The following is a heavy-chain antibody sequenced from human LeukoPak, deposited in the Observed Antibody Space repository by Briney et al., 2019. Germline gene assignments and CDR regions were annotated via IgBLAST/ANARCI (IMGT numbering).Heavy chain of an antibody. J-gene: IGHJ6*03. D-gene: IGHD5-12*01. V-gene: IGHV3-48*04. CDR1: GFTFSTYW. Sequence: GGSLRLSCAASGFTFSTYWMHWVRQAPGKGLEWVSYISSSGGTIYYADSVKGRFTISRDNAKNSLYLQMNSLRAEDTAVYYCARAPGATDYYYMDVWGKGTTVTVSS. CDR3: ARAPGATDYYYMDV. CDR2: ISSSGGTI.